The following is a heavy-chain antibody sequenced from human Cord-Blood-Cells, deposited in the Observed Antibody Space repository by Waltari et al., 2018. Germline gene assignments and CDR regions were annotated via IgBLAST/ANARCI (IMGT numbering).Heavy chain of an antibody. V-gene: IGHV1-2*04. CDR1: GYTFTGYY. D-gene: IGHD7-27*01. CDR2: INPNSGGT. Sequence: QVQLVQSGAEVKKPGASVKVSCKASGYTFTGYYMHWVRQAPGQGLERMGWINPNSGGTNYAQKFQGWVTMTRDTSISTAYMELSRLRSDDSAVYYCAREGKANWALPFDYWAREPWSPSPQ. CDR3: AREGKANWALPFDY. J-gene: IGHJ4*02.